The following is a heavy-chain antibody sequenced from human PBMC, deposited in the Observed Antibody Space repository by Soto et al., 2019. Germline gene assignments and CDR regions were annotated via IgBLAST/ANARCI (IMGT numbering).Heavy chain of an antibody. D-gene: IGHD2-2*02. Sequence: VQLLESGGGLVQPGGSLRLSCAASGFTFSSYAMNWVRQAPGKGLEWVSTISGSGDNTYYADSVKGRFTISGDNSKKTLYLQMNRLRAEDTALCYCTKVGGTSHPPIPVDSWGQGTQVTVSS. J-gene: IGHJ4*02. V-gene: IGHV3-23*01. CDR1: GFTFSSYA. CDR2: ISGSGDNT. CDR3: TKVGGTSHPPIPVDS.